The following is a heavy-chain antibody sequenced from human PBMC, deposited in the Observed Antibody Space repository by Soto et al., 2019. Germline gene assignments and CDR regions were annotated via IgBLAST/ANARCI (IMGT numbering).Heavy chain of an antibody. D-gene: IGHD6-19*01. CDR3: ARGVAGSLHWFDP. V-gene: IGHV1-3*01. CDR2: INAGNGNT. CDR1: GYTFTSYA. Sequence: ASVKVSCKASGYTFTSYAMHWVRQAPGQRLEWMGWINAGNGNTKYSQKFQGRVTITRDTSASTAYMELSSLRSEDTAVYYCARGVAGSLHWFDPWGQGTLVTVSS. J-gene: IGHJ5*02.